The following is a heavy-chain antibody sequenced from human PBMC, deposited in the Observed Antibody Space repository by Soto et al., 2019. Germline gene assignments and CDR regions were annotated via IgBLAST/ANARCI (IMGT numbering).Heavy chain of an antibody. CDR3: AKVSGGADAEGYYFDC. CDR1: GGPFSTYT. J-gene: IGHJ4*02. V-gene: IGHV1-69*02. D-gene: IGHD2-15*01. Sequence: QVQLVQSGAEVKQPGSSVKVSCKASGGPFSTYTISWVRQAPGQGIEWMGRIIPILGVANYAQKFQSRVSITADKSTTTAYMELSSLRSKDTAMYYCAKVSGGADAEGYYFDCGGQGTLVTVSS. CDR2: IIPILGVA.